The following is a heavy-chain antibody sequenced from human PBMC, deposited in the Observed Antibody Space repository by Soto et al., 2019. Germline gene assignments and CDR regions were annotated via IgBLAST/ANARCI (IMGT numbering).Heavy chain of an antibody. CDR2: INPNSGGT. J-gene: IGHJ4*02. Sequence: ASVKVSCKASGYTFTGYYMHWVRQAPGQGLEWMGWINPNSGGTNYAQKLQGRVTMTTDTSTSTAYMELRSLRSDDTAVYYCARYDFWSGYYKSFDYWGQGTLVTVSS. D-gene: IGHD3-3*01. V-gene: IGHV1-2*02. CDR3: ARYDFWSGYYKSFDY. CDR1: GYTFTGYY.